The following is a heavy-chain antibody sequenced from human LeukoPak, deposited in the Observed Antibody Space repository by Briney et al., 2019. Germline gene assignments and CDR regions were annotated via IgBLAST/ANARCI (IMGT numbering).Heavy chain of an antibody. CDR1: GGSISSYY. CDR3: ASYGRGPGSPSYVAAAANWFDP. J-gene: IGHJ5*02. V-gene: IGHV4-59*01. CDR2: IYYSGST. Sequence: SETLSLTCTVSGGSISSYYWSWIRQPPGKGLERIGYIYYSGSTNYNPSLKSRVTISVDTSKNQFSLKLSSVTAADTAVYYCASYGRGPGSPSYVAAAANWFDPWGQGTLVTVSS. D-gene: IGHD6-13*01.